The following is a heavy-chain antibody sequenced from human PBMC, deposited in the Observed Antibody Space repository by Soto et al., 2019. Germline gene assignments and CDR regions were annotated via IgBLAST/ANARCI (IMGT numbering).Heavy chain of an antibody. CDR1: GGTFSSYT. J-gene: IGHJ4*02. D-gene: IGHD6-13*01. V-gene: IGHV1-69*04. Sequence: SVKVSFKASGGTFSSYTISWVRQAPGQGLEWMGRIIPILGIANYAQKFQGRVTITADKSTSTAYMELSSLRSEDTAVYYCARDPIAAAGIFDYWGQGTLVTVSS. CDR3: ARDPIAAAGIFDY. CDR2: IIPILGIA.